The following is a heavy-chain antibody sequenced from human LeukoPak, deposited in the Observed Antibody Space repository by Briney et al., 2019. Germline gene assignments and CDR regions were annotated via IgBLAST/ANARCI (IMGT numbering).Heavy chain of an antibody. Sequence: ASVKVSCKASGYTFTSYDINWLRQATGQGPEWMGWISAYNGNTNYAQKLQGRVTMTTDTSTSTAYMGLRSLRSDDTAVYYCARDGTDYYDSSGYYSPDYWGQGTLVTVSS. CDR2: ISAYNGNT. CDR3: ARDGTDYYDSSGYYSPDY. D-gene: IGHD3-22*01. V-gene: IGHV1-18*01. CDR1: GYTFTSYD. J-gene: IGHJ4*02.